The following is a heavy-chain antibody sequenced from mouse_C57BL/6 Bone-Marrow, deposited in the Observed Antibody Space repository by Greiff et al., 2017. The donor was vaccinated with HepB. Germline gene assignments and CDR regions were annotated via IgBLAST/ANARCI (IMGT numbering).Heavy chain of an antibody. V-gene: IGHV2-5*01. J-gene: IGHJ4*01. Sequence: VQLKESGPGLVQPSQSLSITCTVSGFSLTSYGVHWVRQSPGKGLEWLGVIWRGGSTDYNAAFMSRLSITKDNSKSQVFFKMNSLQADDTAIYYCAKNHGSSYPYAMDYWGQGTSVTVSS. CDR2: IWRGGST. CDR3: AKNHGSSYPYAMDY. D-gene: IGHD1-1*01. CDR1: GFSLTSYG.